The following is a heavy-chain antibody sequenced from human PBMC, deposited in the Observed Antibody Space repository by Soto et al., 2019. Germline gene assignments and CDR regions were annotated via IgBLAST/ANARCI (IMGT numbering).Heavy chain of an antibody. V-gene: IGHV3-48*02. D-gene: IGHD6-13*01. Sequence: GGSLRLSCAASGFTFSSYSMNWVRQAPGKGLEWVSYISSSSSTIYYADSVKGRFTISRDNAKNSLYLQMNSLRDEDTAVYYCARDQDSSSWYAPYFYYYGMDVWGQGTTVTVSS. CDR1: GFTFSSYS. CDR2: ISSSSSTI. CDR3: ARDQDSSSWYAPYFYYYGMDV. J-gene: IGHJ6*02.